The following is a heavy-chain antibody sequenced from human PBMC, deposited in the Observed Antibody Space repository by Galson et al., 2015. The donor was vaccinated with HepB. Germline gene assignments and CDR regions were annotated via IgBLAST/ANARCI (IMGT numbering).Heavy chain of an antibody. CDR1: GFTFSGYS. D-gene: IGHD3-3*01. CDR3: ATSPGDHWSGHNYYFDY. J-gene: IGHJ4*02. V-gene: IGHV3-21*01. Sequence: SLRLSCAASGFTFSGYSMNWVRQAPGKGLEWVSSISGDSRYIYYADSVKSRFTMSRDNAKNSVFLQMNSLRAEDTAVYYCATSPGDHWSGHNYYFDYWGQGTLVTVSS. CDR2: ISGDSRYI.